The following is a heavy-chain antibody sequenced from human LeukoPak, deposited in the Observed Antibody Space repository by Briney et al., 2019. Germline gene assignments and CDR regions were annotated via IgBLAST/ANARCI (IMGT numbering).Heavy chain of an antibody. D-gene: IGHD2-15*01. CDR3: ARSGGGTYFDN. V-gene: IGHV3-33*01. CDR1: GFIFRNYG. CDR2: IWSDGSNK. Sequence: PGGSLRLSYAASGFIFRNYGMHWVRQAPGKGLEWVAVIWSDGSNKDYGDSVKGRFTISKDDSKNTLFLQMNSLRAEDTALYYCARSGGGTYFDNWGQGTLVTVSS. J-gene: IGHJ4*02.